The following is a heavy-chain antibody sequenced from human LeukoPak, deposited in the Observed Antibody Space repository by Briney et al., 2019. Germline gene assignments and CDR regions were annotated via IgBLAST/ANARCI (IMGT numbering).Heavy chain of an antibody. CDR3: AKFPGGIFDY. D-gene: IGHD1-26*01. Sequence: PGGSLRLSCAASGFTFSSYGMHWVRQAPGKGLEWVSAISGSGGSTYYADSVKGRFTISRDNSKNTLYLQMNSLRAEDTAVYYRAKFPGGIFDYWGQGTLVTVSS. V-gene: IGHV3-23*01. CDR1: GFTFSSYG. J-gene: IGHJ4*02. CDR2: ISGSGGST.